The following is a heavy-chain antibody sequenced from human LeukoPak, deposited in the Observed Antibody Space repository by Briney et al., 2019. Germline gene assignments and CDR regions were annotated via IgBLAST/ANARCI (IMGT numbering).Heavy chain of an antibody. CDR1: GGSISSSNW. J-gene: IGHJ4*02. Sequence: SGTLSLTCAVSGGSISSSNWWSWVRQPPGKGLEWIGEVYHSGSTNYNPSLKSRVTISVDKSKNQFSLKLSSATAADTAVYYCASLDYGGNSFRIDYWGQGTLVTVSS. CDR3: ASLDYGGNSFRIDY. V-gene: IGHV4-4*02. D-gene: IGHD4-23*01. CDR2: VYHSGST.